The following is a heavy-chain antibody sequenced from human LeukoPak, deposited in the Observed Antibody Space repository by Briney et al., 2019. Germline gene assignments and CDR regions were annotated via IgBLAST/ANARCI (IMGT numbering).Heavy chain of an antibody. CDR2: INAGNGDT. CDR3: ARDWQEPYDYYGMDV. CDR1: GYTFTSYA. Sequence: ASVKVSCKASGYTFTSYAMHWVRQAPGQSLEWVGLINAGNGDTKYSQKFQGRVTISRDTSASTAYMKLSSLISEDTAVYYCARDWQEPYDYYGMDVWGQGTTVTVSS. V-gene: IGHV1-3*01. J-gene: IGHJ6*02.